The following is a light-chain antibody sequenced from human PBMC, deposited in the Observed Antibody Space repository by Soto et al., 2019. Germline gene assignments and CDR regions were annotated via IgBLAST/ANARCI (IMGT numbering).Light chain of an antibody. Sequence: DIVMTQSPLSLPVTPGEPASISCRSSQCLLHSNGYNYLDWYLQKPGQSPQLLIYLGSNRASGVPDRFSGSGSGTDFTLKISRVEAEDVGVYYCMQALQTPLYTFGQGTKLEIK. V-gene: IGKV2-28*01. J-gene: IGKJ2*01. CDR3: MQALQTPLYT. CDR1: QCLLHSNGYNY. CDR2: LGS.